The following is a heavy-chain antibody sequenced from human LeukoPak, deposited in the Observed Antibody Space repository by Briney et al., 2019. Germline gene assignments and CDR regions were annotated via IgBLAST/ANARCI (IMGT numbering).Heavy chain of an antibody. Sequence: GGSLRLSCAASGFTFSSYSMNWVRQAPGKGLEWVSYISSSSSTIYYADSVKGRFTISRDNAKNSLYLQMNSLRAEDTAVYYCASQVDGSYPKGEYYYYGMDVWGQGTTVTVSS. J-gene: IGHJ6*02. D-gene: IGHD1-26*01. CDR3: ASQVDGSYPKGEYYYYGMDV. CDR1: GFTFSSYS. V-gene: IGHV3-48*04. CDR2: ISSSSSTI.